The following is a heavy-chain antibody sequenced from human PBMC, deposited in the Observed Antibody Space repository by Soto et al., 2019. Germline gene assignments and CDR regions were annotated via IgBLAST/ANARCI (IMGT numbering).Heavy chain of an antibody. CDR1: GGSFSGYH. V-gene: IGHV4-34*01. D-gene: IGHD4-4*01. Sequence: VQLQQWGAGLLKPSETLSLTCAVYGGSFSGYHWSWFRQPPGKGLEWIGEINPSGSINYNPSLKSRVTISVDTSKNQFSLNRRSGTAADTAVYYCATFVGATTVTRGSPRDYWGQGTLVNVSS. CDR2: INPSGSI. CDR3: ATFVGATTVTRGSPRDY. J-gene: IGHJ4*02.